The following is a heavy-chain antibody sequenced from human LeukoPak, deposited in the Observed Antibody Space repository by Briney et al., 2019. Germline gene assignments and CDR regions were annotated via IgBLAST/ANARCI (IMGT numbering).Heavy chain of an antibody. J-gene: IGHJ4*02. CDR2: IYYSGSA. CDR1: GGSIDRNY. V-gene: IGHV4-59*01. Sequence: PSETLSLTCSVSGGSIDRNYWTWIRQPPGKGLEWIGLIYYSGSANYNAFLKSRVTISEDKSKNQIYLTMTSVTAADTAVYYCARVDSGRSGVYYSDFWGQGTLVIVSS. CDR3: ARVDSGRSGVYYSDF. D-gene: IGHD6-19*01.